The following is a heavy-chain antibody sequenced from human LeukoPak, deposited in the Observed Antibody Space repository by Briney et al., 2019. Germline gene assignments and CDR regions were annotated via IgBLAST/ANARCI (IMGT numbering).Heavy chain of an antibody. CDR3: ARGRRGSSGPWSWYLDL. J-gene: IGHJ2*01. Sequence: ASVKVSCKASGFTLTNFDINWVRQATGQGLEWMGWMNSNTGNTGYAQEFQRRVTMTRDTSIGTVYMELTNLRSEDTAVYYCARGRRGSSGPWSWYLDLWGRGTLVTASS. D-gene: IGHD3-22*01. V-gene: IGHV1-8*01. CDR1: GFTLTNFD. CDR2: MNSNTGNT.